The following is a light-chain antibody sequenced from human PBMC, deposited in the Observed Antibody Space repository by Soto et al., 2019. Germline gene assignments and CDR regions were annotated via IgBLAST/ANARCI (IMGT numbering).Light chain of an antibody. V-gene: IGKV1-9*01. CDR3: QQVHRYPRT. J-gene: IGKJ2*01. Sequence: DIQLTQSPSFLSASVGDRVTITCRASQGISSDLAGYRQKPGKAPEVLIYPASTLQSGVPSTFSGTASGTEFTLPVRSLQLEDFATYYCQQVHRYPRTFGQGTTVDI. CDR2: PAS. CDR1: QGISSD.